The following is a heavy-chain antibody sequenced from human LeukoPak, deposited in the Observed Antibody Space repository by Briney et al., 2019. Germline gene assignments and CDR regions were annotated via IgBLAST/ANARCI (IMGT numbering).Heavy chain of an antibody. CDR2: LTYDGTGT. V-gene: IGHV3-64D*09. CDR3: VRRGSIGWYDY. Sequence: GGSLRLSCAASGFTFGSYSMNWVRQSPGKGLEAVSALTYDGTGTYYADSVMGRFTISRDNSENKLYLQMSSRRAEDTAVYFCVRRGSIGWYDYWGQGTLVTVSS. CDR1: GFTFGSYS. D-gene: IGHD6-19*01. J-gene: IGHJ4*02.